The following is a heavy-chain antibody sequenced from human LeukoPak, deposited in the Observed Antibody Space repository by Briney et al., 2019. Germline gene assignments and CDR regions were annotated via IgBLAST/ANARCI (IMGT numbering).Heavy chain of an antibody. J-gene: IGHJ6*03. CDR3: ARQFAEQQLDYYYYYYMDV. V-gene: IGHV4-34*01. CDR1: GGSFSGYY. CDR2: INHSGST. Sequence: SETLSLTCAVYGGSFSGYYWSWIRQPPGKGLEWIGEINHSGSTNYNPSLKSRVTISVDTSKNQFSLKLSSVTAADTAVYYCARQFAEQQLDYYYYYYMDVWGKGTTVTISS. D-gene: IGHD6-13*01.